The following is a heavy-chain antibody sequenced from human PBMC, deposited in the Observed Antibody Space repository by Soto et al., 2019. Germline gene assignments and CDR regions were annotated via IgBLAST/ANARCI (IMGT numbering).Heavy chain of an antibody. CDR1: GYTFTSYG. Sequence: ASVKVSCKASGYTFTSYGISWVRQAPGQGLEWMGWISAYNGNTNYAQKLQGRVTMTTDTSTSTAYMELRSLRSDDTAVYYCARDLCRVANYYYYGMDVWGQGTTVTVSS. D-gene: IGHD1-26*01. V-gene: IGHV1-18*01. CDR3: ARDLCRVANYYYYGMDV. J-gene: IGHJ6*02. CDR2: ISAYNGNT.